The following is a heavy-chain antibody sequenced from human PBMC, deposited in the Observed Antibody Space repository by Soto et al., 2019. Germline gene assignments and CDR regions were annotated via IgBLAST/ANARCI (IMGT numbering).Heavy chain of an antibody. D-gene: IGHD3-10*01. CDR3: ARDSEAGRFYYGSGSMDV. Sequence: QVQLVESGGGVVQPGRSLRLSCAASGFTFTSYPMHWVRQAPVKGLEWVAVISYDGGNKFYADSVKGRVTLSRDNSKNTLFLQLDSLRDEDTGVYYCARDSEAGRFYYGSGSMDVWGQGTTVTVSS. CDR2: ISYDGGNK. CDR1: GFTFTSYP. V-gene: IGHV3-30-3*01. J-gene: IGHJ6*02.